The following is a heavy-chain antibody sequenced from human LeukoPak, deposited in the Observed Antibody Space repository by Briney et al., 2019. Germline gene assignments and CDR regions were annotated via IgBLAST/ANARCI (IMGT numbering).Heavy chain of an antibody. V-gene: IGHV3-48*01. CDR2: LTRTSIAT. CDR1: GFRFSSYD. CDR3: ATGGSEYRSDWCDS. J-gene: IGHJ5*01. Sequence: PGGSLRLSCVGSGFRFSSYDMNWVRQAPGRGLEWLSYLTRTSIATWYADSVQGRFTIFRDNAKSSLYLQMNSLRVEATAVYYCATGGSEYRSDWCDSWGQRTLVNVAS. D-gene: IGHD5-18*01.